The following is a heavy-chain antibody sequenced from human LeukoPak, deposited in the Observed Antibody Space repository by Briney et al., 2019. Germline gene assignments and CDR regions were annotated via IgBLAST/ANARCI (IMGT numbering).Heavy chain of an antibody. V-gene: IGHV3-66*01. J-gene: IGHJ4*02. CDR2: IYSGAYT. Sequence: GGSLRLSCAASGFTVSSNSMSWVRQAPGKGLEWVSVIYSGAYTYYADSVKGRFTISRDSSKNTLNLQMNSLRAEDTAVYFCTRDIFDYWGQGTLVTVSS. CDR1: GFTVSSNS. CDR3: TRDIFDY.